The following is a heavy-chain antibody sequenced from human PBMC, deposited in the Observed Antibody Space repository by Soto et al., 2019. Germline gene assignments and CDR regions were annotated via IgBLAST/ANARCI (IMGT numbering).Heavy chain of an antibody. J-gene: IGHJ6*02. V-gene: IGHV3-21*01. CDR2: ISGSSSHI. CDR3: ARDWGLVYAIPTYAMDV. CDR1: GFTFSSYS. Sequence: PGGSLRLSCAGSGFTFSSYSMHWVRQAPGKGLEWVSSISGSSSHIYYTDSVKGRFTISRDNAKNSLYLQMNSLRVDDTAMYYCARDWGLVYAIPTYAMDVWGQGTTVTVSS. D-gene: IGHD2-8*01.